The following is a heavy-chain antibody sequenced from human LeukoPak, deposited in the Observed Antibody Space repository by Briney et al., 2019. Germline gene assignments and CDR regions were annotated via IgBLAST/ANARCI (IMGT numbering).Heavy chain of an antibody. CDR1: GGSISSYY. V-gene: IGHV4-4*07. CDR3: ARVKLYGDYSGPRRDWFDP. Sequence: SETLSLTCTVSGGSISSYYWSWIRQPAGKGLEWIGRIYTSGSTNYNPSLKGRVTMSVDTSKNQFSLKLSSVTAADTAVYYCARVKLYGDYSGPRRDWFDPWGQGTLVTVSS. CDR2: IYTSGST. J-gene: IGHJ5*02. D-gene: IGHD4-17*01.